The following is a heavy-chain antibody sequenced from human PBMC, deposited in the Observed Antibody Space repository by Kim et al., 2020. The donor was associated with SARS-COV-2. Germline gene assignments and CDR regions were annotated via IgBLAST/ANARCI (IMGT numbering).Heavy chain of an antibody. Sequence: SETLSLTCTVSGGSVSSGSYYWSWIRQPPGKGLEWIGYIYYSGSTNYNPSLKSRVTISVDTSKNQFSLKLSSVTAADTSVYYCARGWFGELLSLNWFDP. J-gene: IGHJ5*02. CDR2: IYYSGST. D-gene: IGHD3-10*01. V-gene: IGHV4-61*01. CDR3: ARGWFGELLSLNWFDP. CDR1: GGSVSSGSYY.